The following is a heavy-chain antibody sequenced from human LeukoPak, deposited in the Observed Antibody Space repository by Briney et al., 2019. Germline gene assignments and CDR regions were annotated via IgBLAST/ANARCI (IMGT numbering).Heavy chain of an antibody. J-gene: IGHJ5*02. D-gene: IGHD3-3*01. V-gene: IGHV3-23*01. CDR1: GFTFSSYA. Sequence: PGGSLRLSCAASGFTFSSYAMSWVRQAPGQGLEWVSAISGSDGSTYYADSVKGRFTISRDNSKNTLYLQMNSLRAEDTAVYYCAKDITIFGVIPAFDPWGQGTLVTVSS. CDR3: AKDITIFGVIPAFDP. CDR2: ISGSDGST.